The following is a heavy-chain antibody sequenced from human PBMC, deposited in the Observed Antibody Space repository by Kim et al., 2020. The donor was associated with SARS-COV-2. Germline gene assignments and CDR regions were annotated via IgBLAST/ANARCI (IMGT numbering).Heavy chain of an antibody. CDR3: TTDLRWELVPLDY. V-gene: IGHV3-15*01. Sequence: GGSLRLSCAASRFTFSNAWMSWVRQAPGKGLEWVGRIKSKTDGGTTDYAAPVKGIFTISRDDSKNTLYLQMNSLKTEDTAVYYCTTDLRWELVPLDYWGQGTLVTVSS. CDR2: IKSKTDGGTT. D-gene: IGHD1-26*01. J-gene: IGHJ4*02. CDR1: RFTFSNAW.